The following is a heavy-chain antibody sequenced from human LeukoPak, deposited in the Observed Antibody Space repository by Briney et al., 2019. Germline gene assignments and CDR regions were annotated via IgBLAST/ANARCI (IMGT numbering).Heavy chain of an antibody. J-gene: IGHJ4*02. V-gene: IGHV3-66*01. Sequence: GGSLRLSCAASGFTFSSYWMSWVRQAPGKGLEWVSVIYSGGSTYYADSVKGRFTISRDNSKNTLYLQMNNLRAEDTAVYYCARGKCSGGSCYNDYWGQGTLVTVSS. CDR2: IYSGGST. D-gene: IGHD2-15*01. CDR1: GFTFSSYW. CDR3: ARGKCSGGSCYNDY.